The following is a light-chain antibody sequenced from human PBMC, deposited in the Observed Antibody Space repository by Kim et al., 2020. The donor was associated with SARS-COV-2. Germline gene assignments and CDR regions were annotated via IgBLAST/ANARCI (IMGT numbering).Light chain of an antibody. CDR3: QQYSASPIT. CDR2: GAS. Sequence: PGERAVLSCRAIQSFSSRYLAWYQQEPGQATRLLIYGASTRATDIPDRFSGSGSGTDFTLTISSLEPEDFAVYLCQQYSASPITFGQGTRLEIK. V-gene: IGKV3-20*01. CDR1: QSFSSRY. J-gene: IGKJ5*01.